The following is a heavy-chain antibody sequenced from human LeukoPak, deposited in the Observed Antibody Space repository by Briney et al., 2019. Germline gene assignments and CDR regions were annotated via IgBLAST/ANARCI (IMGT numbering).Heavy chain of an antibody. CDR2: ITGSGGST. D-gene: IGHD3-22*01. CDR1: GFTFSTYT. CDR3: ARDRTPTYYYDSSGYNAFDI. V-gene: IGHV3-23*01. J-gene: IGHJ3*02. Sequence: GGSLRLSCAASGFTFSTYTMNWVRQAPRKGLEWVSGITGSGGSTYYADSVKGRFSISRDNSRNTLYLQMNSLRAEDTAVYYCARDRTPTYYYDSSGYNAFDIWGQGTMVTVSS.